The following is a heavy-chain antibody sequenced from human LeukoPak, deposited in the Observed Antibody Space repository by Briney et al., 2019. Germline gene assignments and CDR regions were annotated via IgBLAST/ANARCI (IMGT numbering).Heavy chain of an antibody. CDR2: ISAYNGNT. Sequence: GASVKVSCKASGYTFTSYGISWVRQAPGQGLEWMGWISAYNGNTNYAQKFQGRVTMTRDTSISTAYMELSRLRSDDTAVYYCARVLRLQTTVTTSALGYWGQGTLVTVSS. V-gene: IGHV1-18*01. J-gene: IGHJ4*02. CDR3: ARVLRLQTTVTTSALGY. D-gene: IGHD4-17*01. CDR1: GYTFTSYG.